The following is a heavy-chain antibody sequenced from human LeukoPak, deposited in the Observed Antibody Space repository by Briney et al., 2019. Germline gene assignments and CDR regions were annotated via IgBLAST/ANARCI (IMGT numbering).Heavy chain of an antibody. CDR1: GGSISSSSYY. V-gene: IGHV4-30-4*08. D-gene: IGHD3-3*01. Sequence: SETLSLTCTVSGGSISSSSYYWSGIRQPPGKGLGWIGYIYYSGSTYYNPSLKSRVTISVDTSKNQFSLKLSSVTAADTAVYYCARDRVPGGSGYYNWFDPWGQGTLVTVSS. CDR2: IYYSGST. J-gene: IGHJ5*02. CDR3: ARDRVPGGSGYYNWFDP.